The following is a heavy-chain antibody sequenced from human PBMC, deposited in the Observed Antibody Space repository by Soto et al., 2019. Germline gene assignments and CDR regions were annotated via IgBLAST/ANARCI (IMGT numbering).Heavy chain of an antibody. CDR3: AGYGDSKYYYYCLAV. J-gene: IGHJ6*02. CDR2: IYHSGST. CDR1: GGSISSGGYS. V-gene: IGHV4-30-2*01. Sequence: TLSLTCAVSGGSISSGGYSWSWIRQPPGKGLEWIGYIYHSGSTYYNPSLKSRVTISVDRSKNQFSLKLSSVTAADTAVYYCAGYGDSKYYYYCLAVWGQGTTVTVSS. D-gene: IGHD4-17*01.